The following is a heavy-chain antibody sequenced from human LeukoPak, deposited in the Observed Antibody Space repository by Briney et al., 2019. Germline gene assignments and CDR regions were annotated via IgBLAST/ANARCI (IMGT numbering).Heavy chain of an antibody. CDR1: GFTFSDYY. CDR2: ISGSGSTI. D-gene: IGHD1-26*01. V-gene: IGHV3-11*01. J-gene: IGHJ4*02. Sequence: GGSLRLSCAASGFTFSDYYMSWIRQAPGKGLEWVSYISGSGSTIYYADSVKGRFTISRDNAKNSLYLQMNSLRAEDTAVYYCATSHVGVTDFDYWGQGTLVTVSS. CDR3: ATSHVGVTDFDY.